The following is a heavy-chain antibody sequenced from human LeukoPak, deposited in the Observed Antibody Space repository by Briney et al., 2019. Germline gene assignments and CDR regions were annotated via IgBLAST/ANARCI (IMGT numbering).Heavy chain of an antibody. Sequence: GGSLRLSCAASGFTFSNAWMIWVRQAPGKGLEWVSAISGSGGSTYYADSVKGRFTISRDNSKNSLYLQMNSLRAEDTAVYYCAKTTIIAARPYYFDYWGQGTLVTVSS. V-gene: IGHV3-23*01. J-gene: IGHJ4*02. CDR1: GFTFSNAW. CDR3: AKTTIIAARPYYFDY. D-gene: IGHD6-6*01. CDR2: ISGSGGST.